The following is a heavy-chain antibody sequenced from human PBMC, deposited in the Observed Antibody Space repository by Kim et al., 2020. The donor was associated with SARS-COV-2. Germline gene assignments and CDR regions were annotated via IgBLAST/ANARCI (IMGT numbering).Heavy chain of an antibody. CDR3: AKTSSNWYRLWDY. CDR2: ISGSGGGT. D-gene: IGHD2-2*01. Sequence: GGSLRLSCAASGFTLSTYGMSWVRQAPGKGLEWVSSISGSGGGTYYADSVKGRFTISRDNSKNTLDLQMNSLRAEDTAVYYCAKTSSNWYRLWDYWGQGTLVTVSS. V-gene: IGHV3-23*01. J-gene: IGHJ4*02. CDR1: GFTLSTYG.